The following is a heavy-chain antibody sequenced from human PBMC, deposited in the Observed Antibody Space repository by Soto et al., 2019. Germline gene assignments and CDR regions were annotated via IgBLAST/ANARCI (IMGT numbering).Heavy chain of an antibody. CDR3: ENPVRAKTNIAVDGTFDH. Sequence: PSETLSLTCIVSGGSIISSSYYWGWIRQPPGQGLEWIGSIYYSGSSYYTPSLKSRVTISVDTSKNQFSLKLSSVTAADTAVYYCENPVRAKTNIAVDGTFDHCGKGKMVTV. CDR1: GGSIISSSYY. D-gene: IGHD6-19*01. V-gene: IGHV4-39*01. J-gene: IGHJ5*02. CDR2: IYYSGSS.